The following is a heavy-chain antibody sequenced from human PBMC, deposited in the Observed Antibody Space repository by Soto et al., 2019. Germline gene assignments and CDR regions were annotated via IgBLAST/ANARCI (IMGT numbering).Heavy chain of an antibody. CDR3: AFEGVAGMGTFDY. Sequence: GASVKVSCKASGYTFTSYAMHWVRQAPGQRLEWMGWINAGNGNTKYSQKFQGRVTITRDTSASTAYMELSSLRSEDTAVYYCAFEGVAGMGTFDYWGQGTLVTVSS. V-gene: IGHV1-3*01. CDR2: INAGNGNT. J-gene: IGHJ4*02. D-gene: IGHD6-19*01. CDR1: GYTFTSYA.